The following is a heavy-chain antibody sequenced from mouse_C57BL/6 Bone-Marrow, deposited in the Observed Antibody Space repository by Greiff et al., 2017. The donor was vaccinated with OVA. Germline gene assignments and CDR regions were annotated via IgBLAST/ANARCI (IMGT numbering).Heavy chain of an antibody. D-gene: IGHD1-1*01. CDR1: GYTFTSYW. CDR2: IDPSDSET. J-gene: IGHJ1*03. CDR3: ARYGREEGDWYCDV. V-gene: IGHV1-52*01. Sequence: QVQLQQPGAELVRPGSSVKLSCKASGYTFTSYWMHWVKQRPIQGLEWIGNIDPSDSETHYNQKFKDKATLTVDKSSSTAYMQLSSLTSEDSAVYYCARYGREEGDWYCDVWGTGTTVTVSS.